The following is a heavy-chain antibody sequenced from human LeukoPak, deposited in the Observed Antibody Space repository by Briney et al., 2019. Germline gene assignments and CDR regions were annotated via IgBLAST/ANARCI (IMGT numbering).Heavy chain of an antibody. J-gene: IGHJ6*02. Sequence: QSGGSLRLSCAASGFTFSSYAMHWVRQAPGKGLVWVSRINSDGSSTSYADSVKGRFTISRDNAKNALYLQMNSLRAEDTAVYYCARDRVSDGDYVWIYYYYGMDVWGQGITVTVSS. CDR1: GFTFSSYA. CDR2: INSDGSST. D-gene: IGHD4-17*01. V-gene: IGHV3-74*01. CDR3: ARDRVSDGDYVWIYYYYGMDV.